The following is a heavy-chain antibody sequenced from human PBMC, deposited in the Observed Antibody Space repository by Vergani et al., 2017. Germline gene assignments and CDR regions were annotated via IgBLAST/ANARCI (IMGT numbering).Heavy chain of an antibody. CDR2: IYYSGST. CDR3: ARTYYYDSNWFDP. D-gene: IGHD3-22*01. V-gene: IGHV4-31*03. CDR1: SSPLTPPSSS. J-gene: IGHJ5*02. Sequence: QVQLQESGPGLVKPSHTLSLPSPLSSSPLTPPSSSFSWLPHHPGNRLVWIGYIYYSGSTYYNPSLKSRVTISVDTSTNQFSLKLSSVTAADTAVYYCARTYYYDSNWFDPWGQGTLVTVSS.